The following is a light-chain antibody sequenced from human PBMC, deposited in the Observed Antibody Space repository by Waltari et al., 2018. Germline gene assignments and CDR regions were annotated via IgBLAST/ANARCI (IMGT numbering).Light chain of an antibody. CDR1: PSVTSIS. V-gene: IGKV3-20*01. CDR2: GTS. Sequence: EILLTQSPGTLSLSPGESTNISCRASPSVTSISLTWYQQKLGQAPRLLIYGTSSRATGIPDRFSGSGSGTDFTLIISRLEPEDFAVYYCQQYDGEVVTFGGGTKVEI. J-gene: IGKJ4*01. CDR3: QQYDGEVVT.